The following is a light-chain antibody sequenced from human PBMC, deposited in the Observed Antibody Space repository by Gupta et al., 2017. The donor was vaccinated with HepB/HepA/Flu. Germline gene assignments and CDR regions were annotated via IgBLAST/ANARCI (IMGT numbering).Light chain of an antibody. V-gene: IGLV1-51*02. J-gene: IGLJ2*01. Sequence: QSVLTQPPSVSAAPGQKVTISCSGTSSNIENNYVSWYQQLPGAAPKLLIHTNDARPSGIPDRFSGSKSGTSATLGIAGLQTEDEADYYCGTWDDTLSHVVFGGGTKLTVL. CDR3: GTWDDTLSHVV. CDR1: SSNIENNY. CDR2: TND.